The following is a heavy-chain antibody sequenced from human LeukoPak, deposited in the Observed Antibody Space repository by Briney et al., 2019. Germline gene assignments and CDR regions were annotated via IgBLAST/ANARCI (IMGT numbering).Heavy chain of an antibody. CDR1: GFTFSTYD. CDR3: ARLRYYAIDV. Sequence: GGTLRLSCAASGFTFSTYDTNWVRQAPGKGLEWVSYISSSSRTISYADSVKGPFTISRDNANNSLYLQMNSLRAEDTAVYYCARLRYYAIDVWGQGTTVTASS. V-gene: IGHV3-48*01. CDR2: ISSSSRTI. J-gene: IGHJ6*02.